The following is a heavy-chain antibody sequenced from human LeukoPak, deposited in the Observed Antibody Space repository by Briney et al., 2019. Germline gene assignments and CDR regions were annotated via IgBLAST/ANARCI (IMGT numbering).Heavy chain of an antibody. CDR2: ISWSGTTT. J-gene: IGHJ6*03. CDR1: GFRFDDYG. Sequence: PGRSLRLSCVVSGFRFDDYGMHWVRQAPGKGLEWVSGISWSGTTTGYADSVKGRFTISRDNSKNTLYLQMNSLRAEDTAVYYCAKGGRDYGSGSYDYYYYYMDVWGKGTTVTVSS. CDR3: AKGGRDYGSGSYDYYYYYMDV. D-gene: IGHD3-10*01. V-gene: IGHV3-9*01.